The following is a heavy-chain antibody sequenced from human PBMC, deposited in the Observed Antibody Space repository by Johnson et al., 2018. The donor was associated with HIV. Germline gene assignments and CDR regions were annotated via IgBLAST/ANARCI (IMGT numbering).Heavy chain of an antibody. V-gene: IGHV3-30*02. CDR3: ASSAPGLLPNDAFDI. D-gene: IGHD2-15*01. CDR2: IRYDGSNK. Sequence: VQLVESGGGVVQPGGSLRLSCAASGFTFRSYGMHWVRQAPGKGLEWVAFIRYDGSNKYYADSVKGRFTISRDNSKNTLYLQMNSLRAEDTAVYYCASSAPGLLPNDAFDIWGQGTMVTVSS. J-gene: IGHJ3*02. CDR1: GFTFRSYG.